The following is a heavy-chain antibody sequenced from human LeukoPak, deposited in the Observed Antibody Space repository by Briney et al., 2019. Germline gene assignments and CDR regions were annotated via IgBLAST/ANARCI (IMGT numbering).Heavy chain of an antibody. Sequence: GGSLRLSCAASGFIVSSNYMTWVRQAPGKGLEWVSAISVSGNTYHADSVKGRFTISRDSSKNTLYLQMNSLRAEDTAVYYCAKDSLRTANAIFDYWGQGTLVTVSS. V-gene: IGHV3-53*01. D-gene: IGHD5-18*01. CDR1: GFIVSSNY. CDR3: AKDSLRTANAIFDY. CDR2: ISVSGNT. J-gene: IGHJ4*02.